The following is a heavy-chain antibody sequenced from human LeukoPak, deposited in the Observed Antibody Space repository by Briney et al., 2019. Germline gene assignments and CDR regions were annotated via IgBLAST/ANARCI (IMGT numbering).Heavy chain of an antibody. D-gene: IGHD1/OR15-1a*01. CDR2: ISWNSGSI. V-gene: IGHV3-9*01. CDR3: AREGTGSYMDV. Sequence: QSGGSLRLSCAASGFTFDDYAMHWVRQAPGKGLEWVSGISWNSGSIGYADSVKGRFTISRDNAKNSLYLQINSLRAEDTALYYCAREGTGSYMDVWGKGTTVTVSS. J-gene: IGHJ6*03. CDR1: GFTFDDYA.